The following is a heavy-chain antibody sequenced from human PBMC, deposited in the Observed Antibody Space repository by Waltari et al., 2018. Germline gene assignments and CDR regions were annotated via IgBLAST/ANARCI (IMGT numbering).Heavy chain of an antibody. Sequence: QVQLQESGPGLVKPSETLSLTCTVSGGSISSYYWRWIRQPPGKGLEWIGYIYYSGSTNYNPSLKSRVTISVDTSKNQFSLKLSSVTAADTAVYYCARVGYDSSGYNFQHWGQGTLVTVSS. CDR1: GGSISSYY. J-gene: IGHJ1*01. CDR2: IYYSGST. CDR3: ARVGYDSSGYNFQH. D-gene: IGHD3-22*01. V-gene: IGHV4-59*01.